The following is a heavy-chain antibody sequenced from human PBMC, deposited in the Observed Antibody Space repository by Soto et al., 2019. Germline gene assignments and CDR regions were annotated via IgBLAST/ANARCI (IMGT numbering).Heavy chain of an antibody. J-gene: IGHJ6*02. CDR3: ARDTGRYGSGKHGMDV. D-gene: IGHD3-10*01. Sequence: EVQLVESGGGLIQLGGSLRLSCAASGFSVSSNYMSWVRQAPGKGLEWVSVIYSGGSTYYADSVKGRFTISRDNSKNTLYLQMNSLRAEDTAVYYCARDTGRYGSGKHGMDVWGQGTTVTVSS. V-gene: IGHV3-53*01. CDR2: IYSGGST. CDR1: GFSVSSNY.